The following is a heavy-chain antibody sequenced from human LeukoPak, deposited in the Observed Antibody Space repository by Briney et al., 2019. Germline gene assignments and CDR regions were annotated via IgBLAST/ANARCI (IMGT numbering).Heavy chain of an antibody. CDR1: GCTFTSYG. V-gene: IGHV1-18*01. CDR2: ISAYNGNT. D-gene: IGHD2-2*01. CDR3: ARDQDCSSTSCYTYYFDY. Sequence: GASVKVSCKASGCTFTSYGISWVRQAPGQGLEWMGWISAYNGNTNYAQKLQGRVTMTTDTSTSTAYMELRSPRSDDTAVYYCARDQDCSSTSCYTYYFDYWGQETLVTVSS. J-gene: IGHJ4*02.